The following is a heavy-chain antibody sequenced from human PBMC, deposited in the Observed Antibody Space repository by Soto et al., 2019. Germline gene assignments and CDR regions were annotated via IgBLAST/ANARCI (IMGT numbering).Heavy chain of an antibody. Sequence: QVQLVQSGAEVKKPGASVKVSCKASGYTFPSSTISWLRQAPVQGLEWMGWIKAYSGNTNYAQKLQGRVTMTTDTSTNTAYMDLGSLTSDATAMYYCAIADYGDDDYWGQGTLVTVSS. CDR3: AIADYGDDDY. CDR1: GYTFPSST. CDR2: IKAYSGNT. D-gene: IGHD4-17*01. J-gene: IGHJ4*02. V-gene: IGHV1-18*01.